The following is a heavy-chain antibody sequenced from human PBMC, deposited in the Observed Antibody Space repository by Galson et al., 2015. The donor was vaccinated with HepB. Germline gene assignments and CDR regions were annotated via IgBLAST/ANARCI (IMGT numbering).Heavy chain of an antibody. Sequence: SLRLSCAASGFTFSNAWMSWVRQAPGKGLEWVGRIKSKTDGGTTDYAAPVKGRFTISRDDSKNTLYLQMNSLKTEDTAVYYCTPDPPLWRLGELSPCHFDYGGRGTLVPAS. V-gene: IGHV3-15*01. CDR2: IKSKTDGGTT. D-gene: IGHD3-16*02. J-gene: IGHJ4*02. CDR3: TPDPPLWRLGELSPCHFDY. CDR1: GFTFSNAW.